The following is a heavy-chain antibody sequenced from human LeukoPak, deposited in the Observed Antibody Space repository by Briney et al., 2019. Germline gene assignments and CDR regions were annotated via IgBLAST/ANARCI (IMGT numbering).Heavy chain of an antibody. CDR3: ARNSNMHYYYYYYMDV. V-gene: IGHV4-34*01. D-gene: IGHD4-23*01. J-gene: IGHJ6*03. Sequence: HPSETLSLTCAVYGGSFSGYYWSWIRQPPGKGLEWIGEINHSGSTNYNPSLKSRVTISVDTSKNQFSLKLSSVTAADTAVYYCARNSNMHYYYYYYMDVWGKGTTVTVSS. CDR1: GGSFSGYY. CDR2: INHSGST.